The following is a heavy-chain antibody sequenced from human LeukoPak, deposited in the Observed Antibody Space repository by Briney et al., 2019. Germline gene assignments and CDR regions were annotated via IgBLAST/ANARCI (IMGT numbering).Heavy chain of an antibody. V-gene: IGHV3-23*01. CDR2: ISHDGGST. Sequence: GGSLRLSCAASGFSFSSYAMSWVRQAPGKGLEWVSRISHDGGSTYYADSVKGRFTISRDNSENTLYLQMSSLKDEDTAIYYCAKVKFYFDNWGQGTLVTVSS. CDR3: AKVKFYFDN. CDR1: GFSFSSYA. J-gene: IGHJ4*02.